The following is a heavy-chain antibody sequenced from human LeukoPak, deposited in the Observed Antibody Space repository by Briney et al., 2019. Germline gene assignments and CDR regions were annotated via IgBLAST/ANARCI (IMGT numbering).Heavy chain of an antibody. J-gene: IGHJ4*02. CDR1: EFAFSVYE. D-gene: IGHD6-19*01. Sequence: PGGSLRLSCAASEFAFSVYEMYWVRQAPGKGLEWVSYVSSSGGTRYYADSVKGRFTISRDNAKNSLYLQMNSLRGEGTAVYYCATLTVASSFDYWGQGALVTVSS. CDR3: ATLTVASSFDY. CDR2: VSSSGGTR. V-gene: IGHV3-48*03.